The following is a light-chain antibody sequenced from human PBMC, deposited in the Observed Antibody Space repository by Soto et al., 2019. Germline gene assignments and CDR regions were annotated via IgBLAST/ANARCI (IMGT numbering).Light chain of an antibody. V-gene: IGKV3-11*01. CDR1: QSVTSY. CDR3: QQRSSWPIT. J-gene: IGKJ5*01. CDR2: DAS. Sequence: IVLTQSPAPLSLSPGERATISCRASQSVTSYLAWYQQRPGQAPRLLMYDASRRATGIPARFSGSGSGADFTLTISTLEPEDFAVYYCQQRSSWPITFGQGTRLEIK.